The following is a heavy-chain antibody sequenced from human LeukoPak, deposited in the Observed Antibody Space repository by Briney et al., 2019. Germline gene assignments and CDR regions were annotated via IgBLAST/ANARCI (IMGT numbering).Heavy chain of an antibody. D-gene: IGHD6-13*01. J-gene: IGHJ3*02. Sequence: GRSLRLSCAASGFTFSSYAMHWVRQAPGKGLEWVAVISYDGSNKYYADSVKGRFTISRDNSKNTLYLQMNSLRAEDTAVYYCARDSRGSEAFDIWGQGTMVTVSS. CDR2: ISYDGSNK. V-gene: IGHV3-30-3*01. CDR1: GFTFSSYA. CDR3: ARDSRGSEAFDI.